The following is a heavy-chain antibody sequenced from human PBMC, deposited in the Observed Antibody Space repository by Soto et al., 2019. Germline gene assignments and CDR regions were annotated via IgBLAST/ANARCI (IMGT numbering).Heavy chain of an antibody. J-gene: IGHJ5*02. Sequence: ASETLSLTCTVFGGSIRVTDYFWGWIRQPPGKALEWIASIYHSGSTYYNPSLKSRVTMSIDTSNNQFALTLNSVSAADAAVYFCTRDSGWFDPWGQGTPVTGSS. D-gene: IGHD7-27*01. V-gene: IGHV4-39*02. CDR3: TRDSGWFDP. CDR1: GGSIRVTDYF. CDR2: IYHSGST.